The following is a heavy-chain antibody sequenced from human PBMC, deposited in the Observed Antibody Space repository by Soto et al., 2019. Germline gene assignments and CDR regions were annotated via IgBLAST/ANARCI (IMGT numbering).Heavy chain of an antibody. D-gene: IGHD3-10*01. CDR1: GGTFSSYT. J-gene: IGHJ5*02. V-gene: IGHV1-69*04. Sequence: GASVKVSCKASGGTFSSYTISWVRQAPGQGLEWMGRIIPILGIANYAQKFQGRVTITADKSTSTAYMELSSLRSEDTAVYYCARDRDYCGSGSYYMFDPWGQGTLVTVSS. CDR2: IIPILGIA. CDR3: ARDRDYCGSGSYYMFDP.